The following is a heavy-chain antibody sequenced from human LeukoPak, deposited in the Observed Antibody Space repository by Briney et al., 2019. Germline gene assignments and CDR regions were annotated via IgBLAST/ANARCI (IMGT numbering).Heavy chain of an antibody. CDR3: AMCSTTNSYIYSPFDY. CDR1: GFTFNNYG. D-gene: IGHD2-2*02. Sequence: QTGGSLRLSCAASGFTFNNYGMHWVRQAPGKGLEWVAFIRYDGSNEHYAGSVRGRFTISRDNSKNTLYLQMNSLRAEDAAVYYCAMCSTTNSYIYSPFDYWGQGTLVTVSS. CDR2: IRYDGSNE. J-gene: IGHJ4*02. V-gene: IGHV3-30*02.